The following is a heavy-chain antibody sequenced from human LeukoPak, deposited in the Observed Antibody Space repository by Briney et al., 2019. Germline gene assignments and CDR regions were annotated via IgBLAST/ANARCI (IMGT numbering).Heavy chain of an antibody. CDR3: ATYSRYYYYGLDV. J-gene: IGHJ6*02. D-gene: IGHD4-11*01. Sequence: SETLSLTCTVSGGSISSYYWTWIRQPPGKGLEWIGYIYYTGSTNYNPSLQSRVTISVDTSKNQFSLKVSSVTAADTAVYYCATYSRYYYYGLDVWGQGTTVTVSS. V-gene: IGHV4-59*01. CDR2: IYYTGST. CDR1: GGSISSYY.